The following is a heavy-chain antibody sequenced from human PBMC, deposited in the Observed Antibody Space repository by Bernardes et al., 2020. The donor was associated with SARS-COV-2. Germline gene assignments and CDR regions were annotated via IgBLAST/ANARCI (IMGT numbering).Heavy chain of an antibody. CDR2: TYFNSKWYT. CDR3: VRLRDSGHKNFDS. Sequence: SQTLSLTCVISGDSVSNTRVTWNWIRRSPSRGLEWLGRTYFNSKWYTDYAMSVKSRITITPDTSKNQFSLHLRSVTAADTAVYYCVRLRDSGHKNFDSWGQGTLVTVSS. V-gene: IGHV6-1*01. J-gene: IGHJ4*02. CDR1: GDSVSNTRVT. D-gene: IGHD5-12*01.